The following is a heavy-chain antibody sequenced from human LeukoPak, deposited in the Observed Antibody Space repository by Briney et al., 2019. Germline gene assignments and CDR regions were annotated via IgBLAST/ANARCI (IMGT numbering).Heavy chain of an antibody. Sequence: VGCLRLSCAASGFTFSSYGMHWVRQAPGKGLEWVAVILYDGSNKYYADSVKGRFTISRDNSKNPLYLQMNSLRAEDTAVYYCARSPPRARHPTRWGQGTLVTVSS. D-gene: IGHD6-6*01. CDR2: ILYDGSNK. CDR3: ARSPPRARHPTR. V-gene: IGHV3-33*01. J-gene: IGHJ4*02. CDR1: GFTFSSYG.